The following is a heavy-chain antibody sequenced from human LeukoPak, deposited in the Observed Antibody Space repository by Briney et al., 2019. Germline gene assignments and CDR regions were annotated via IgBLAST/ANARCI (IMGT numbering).Heavy chain of an antibody. CDR2: INADGSRT. D-gene: IGHD2-21*01. CDR1: GFTFSSYW. CDR3: AKDRGDAAFDY. J-gene: IGHJ4*02. V-gene: IGHV3-74*01. Sequence: EGSLRLSCAASGFTFSSYWMHWVRQAPGKGLVWVSRINADGSRTSYADSVKGRFTISRDDAKNTLYLQMNSLRAEDTAMYYCAKDRGDAAFDYWGQGTLVAVSS.